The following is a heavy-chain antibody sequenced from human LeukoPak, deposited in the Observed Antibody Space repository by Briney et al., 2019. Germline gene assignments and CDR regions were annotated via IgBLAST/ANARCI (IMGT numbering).Heavy chain of an antibody. J-gene: IGHJ6*03. D-gene: IGHD2-21*02. CDR2: FDTRGTGT. V-gene: IGHV3-23*05. Sequence: GFLRLSRAASGFTLSNYALSWVRQAPGGGLEGGSTFDTRGTGTFYADSVKGRFTISRDNSKNTLFVQMSGLRAEDTAVYYCAKGLLTAGSHNCMDVWGKGTTVTVSS. CDR1: GFTLSNYA. CDR3: AKGLLTAGSHNCMDV.